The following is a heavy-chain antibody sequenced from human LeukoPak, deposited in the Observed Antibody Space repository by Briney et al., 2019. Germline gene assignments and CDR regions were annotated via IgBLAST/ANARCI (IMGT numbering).Heavy chain of an antibody. V-gene: IGHV4-59*08. J-gene: IGHJ6*03. CDR2: IYYSGST. CDR3: ARAREYSSSSGKYYYYYYMDV. D-gene: IGHD6-6*01. CDR1: GGSISSHY. Sequence: SETLSLTCTVPGGSISSHYWSWIRQPPGKGLEWIGYIYYSGSTNYNPSLKSRVTISVDTSKNQFSLKLSSVTAADTAVYYCARAREYSSSSGKYYYYYYMDVWGKGTTVTVSS.